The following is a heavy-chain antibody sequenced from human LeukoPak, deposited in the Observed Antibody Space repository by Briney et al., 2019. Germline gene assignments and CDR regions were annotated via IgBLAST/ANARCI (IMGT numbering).Heavy chain of an antibody. CDR3: AKNKSSSSVGNWFDP. V-gene: IGHV3-30*02. D-gene: IGHD6-6*01. CDR1: GFTFSRYG. J-gene: IGHJ5*02. Sequence: PGGSLRLSCAASGFTFSRYGMHWVRQAPGKGLEGVAFIWYDESNKYYADSVKGRFTISRENSKHTLYLQRNSLRSEDTAVYYCAKNKSSSSVGNWFDPWGQGTLGTVSS. CDR2: IWYDESNK.